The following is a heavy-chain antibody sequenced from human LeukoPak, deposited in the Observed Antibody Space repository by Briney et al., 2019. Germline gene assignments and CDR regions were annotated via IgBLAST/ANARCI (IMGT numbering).Heavy chain of an antibody. CDR3: ARLRGRSDY. V-gene: IGHV4-34*01. CDR1: GGSFSGYY. CDR2: INHSGST. D-gene: IGHD2-15*01. J-gene: IGHJ4*02. Sequence: SETLSLTCAVYGGSFSGYYWSWIRQPPGKGLEWIGEINHSGSTNYNPSLKSRVTISVDTSKDQFSLKLSSVTAADTAVYYCARLRGRSDYWGQGTLVTVSS.